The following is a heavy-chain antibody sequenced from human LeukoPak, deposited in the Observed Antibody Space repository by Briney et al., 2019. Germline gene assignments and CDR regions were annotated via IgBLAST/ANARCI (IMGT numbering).Heavy chain of an antibody. CDR1: GFTFSSYS. CDR2: ISSSSSYI. V-gene: IGHV3-21*01. Sequence: GGSLRLSCAASGFTFSSYSMNWVRQAPGKGLEWVSSISSSSSYIYYADSVKGRFTISRDNAKNSLYLQMNSLRAEDTAVYYCASNYGSGSYSRCWGQGTLDTVSS. D-gene: IGHD3-10*01. J-gene: IGHJ4*02. CDR3: ASNYGSGSYSRC.